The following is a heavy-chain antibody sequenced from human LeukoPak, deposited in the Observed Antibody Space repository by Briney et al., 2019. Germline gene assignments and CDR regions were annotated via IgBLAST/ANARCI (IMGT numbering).Heavy chain of an antibody. D-gene: IGHD3-10*01. J-gene: IGHJ4*02. V-gene: IGHV3-23*01. CDR1: GFTFSSYA. Sequence: SGGSLRLSCAASGFTFSSYAMSWVRQAPGKGLEWVSAISGSGGSTYYADSVKGRFTISRDNSKNTLYLQMNSLRAEDTAVYYCAKARSRGHYFDYWGQGTLVTVSS. CDR2: ISGSGGST. CDR3: AKARSRGHYFDY.